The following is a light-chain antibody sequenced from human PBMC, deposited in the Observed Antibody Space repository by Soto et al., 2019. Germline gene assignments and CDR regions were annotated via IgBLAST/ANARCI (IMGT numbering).Light chain of an antibody. J-gene: IGKJ2*01. CDR1: QSVSNN. CDR3: QQYDNWPPYT. CDR2: GAS. V-gene: IGKV3-15*01. Sequence: EIVMTQSPATLSVSPGERATLSCRASQSVSNNLAWYQQKPGQAPRLLIYGASTRATGIPARFSGSGSVTEFTLTISSLQSEDFAGYYCQQYDNWPPYTFGQGTKLEIK.